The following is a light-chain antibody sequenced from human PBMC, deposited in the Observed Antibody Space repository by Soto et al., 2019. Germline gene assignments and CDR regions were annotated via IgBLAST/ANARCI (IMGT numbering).Light chain of an antibody. CDR2: WAS. J-gene: IGKJ1*01. CDR3: QQYYSVPWT. CDR1: QIFFYIPDDNDC. V-gene: IGKV4-1*01. Sequence: DIGMTQSPDSLAESLGDSATINCTSSQIFFYIPDDNDCLAWFQQKAGQPPKLLIYWASTRASGVPDRFSGSGSGTDFTLTISSLHSEDVAVYYCQQYYSVPWTFGHGTKVDIK.